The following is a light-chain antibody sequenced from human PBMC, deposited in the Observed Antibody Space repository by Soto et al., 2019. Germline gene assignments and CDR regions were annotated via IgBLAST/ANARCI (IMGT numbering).Light chain of an antibody. CDR1: GSDIGSYNL. Sequence: QSVLTQPASVSGSPGQSITISCTGTGSDIGSYNLVSWYQQPPGKAPKLIIYEVTNRPSGVSSRFSGSKSGNTASLTISGLQAEDDADYYCCSYAPTRDSYVFGTGTKVTVL. V-gene: IGLV2-23*02. J-gene: IGLJ1*01. CDR2: EVT. CDR3: CSYAPTRDSYV.